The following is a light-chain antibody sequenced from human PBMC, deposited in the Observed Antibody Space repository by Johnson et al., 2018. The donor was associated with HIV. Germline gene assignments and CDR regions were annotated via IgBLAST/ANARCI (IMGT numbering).Light chain of an antibody. CDR2: DTY. J-gene: IGLJ1*01. CDR3: GTWDSRLSAYV. CDR1: SSNIGNNY. V-gene: IGLV1-51*01. Sequence: QSVLTQPPSVSAAPGQKVTISCSGSSSNIGNNYVSWYQQLPGTAPKLLIYDTYKRPSGIPDRFSGSKSGTSATLGITGLQTGDEADYYCGTWDSRLSAYVFGAWTKVTVL.